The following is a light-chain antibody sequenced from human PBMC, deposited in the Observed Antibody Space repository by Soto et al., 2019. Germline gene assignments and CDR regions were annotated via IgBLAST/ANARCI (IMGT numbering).Light chain of an antibody. Sequence: DIQMTQSPSSLSASVGDRVTITCQASQDLKNYLNWYQQKSGKAPKLLIYDASDLETGVPSRFSGSGSGTDFTFTINSLQPEDIATYYCQQYDNLPLTFGGGTKVEIK. CDR1: QDLKNY. V-gene: IGKV1-33*01. CDR2: DAS. J-gene: IGKJ4*01. CDR3: QQYDNLPLT.